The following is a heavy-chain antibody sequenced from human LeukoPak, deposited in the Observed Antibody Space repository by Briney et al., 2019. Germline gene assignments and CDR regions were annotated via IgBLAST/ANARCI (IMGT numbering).Heavy chain of an antibody. CDR2: IYTSGST. D-gene: IGHD3-22*01. Sequence: PSETLSLTCTVSGGSISSGSYYWSWIRQPAGKGLEWIGRIYTSGSTNYNPSLKSRVTISVDTSKNQFSLKLSSVTAADTAVYYCARPIKMMRGAFDIWGQGTMVTVSS. CDR1: GGSISSGSYY. J-gene: IGHJ3*02. V-gene: IGHV4-61*02. CDR3: ARPIKMMRGAFDI.